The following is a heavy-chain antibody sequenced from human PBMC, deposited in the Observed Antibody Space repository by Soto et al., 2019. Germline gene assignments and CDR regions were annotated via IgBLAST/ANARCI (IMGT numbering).Heavy chain of an antibody. Sequence: EVQLLESGGGLVQPGGSLRLSCAASGFTFSSYAMSWVRQAPGKGLEWVSAINSRGGSTYYADSGKGRFTISRDSSKNTLYLQMNSLRAEXTAVXYCAKDRSSTSCYAFDYWGQGTLVTVSS. J-gene: IGHJ4*02. CDR1: GFTFSSYA. D-gene: IGHD2-2*01. V-gene: IGHV3-23*01. CDR3: AKDRSSTSCYAFDY. CDR2: INSRGGST.